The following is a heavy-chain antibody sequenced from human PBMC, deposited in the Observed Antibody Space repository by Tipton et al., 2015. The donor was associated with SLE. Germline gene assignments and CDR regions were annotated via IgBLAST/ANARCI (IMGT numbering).Heavy chain of an antibody. Sequence: SLRLSCATSGFTFSSDWMSWVRQAPGKGLEWVSSISSSSSYIYYADSVKGRFTISRDNSKKSLFLQMKSLRSEDTGVYFCAGALILNFDYWGQGTLVTVSS. J-gene: IGHJ4*02. CDR3: AGALILNFDY. CDR2: ISSSSSYI. V-gene: IGHV3-21*03. CDR1: GFTFSSDW. D-gene: IGHD2/OR15-2a*01.